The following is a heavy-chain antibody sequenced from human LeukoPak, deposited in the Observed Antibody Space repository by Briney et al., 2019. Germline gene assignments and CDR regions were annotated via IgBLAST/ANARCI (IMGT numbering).Heavy chain of an antibody. D-gene: IGHD3-22*01. CDR2: ISGSGGST. CDR1: GFTFSSYA. Sequence: PGGSLRLSCAASGFTFSSYAMSWVRQAPGKGLEWVSAISGSGGSTYYADSVKGRFTISRDNSKNTLYLQMNSLRAEDTAVYCCAKGINYYDSSGYSDYWGQGTLVTVSS. CDR3: AKGINYYDSSGYSDY. V-gene: IGHV3-23*01. J-gene: IGHJ4*02.